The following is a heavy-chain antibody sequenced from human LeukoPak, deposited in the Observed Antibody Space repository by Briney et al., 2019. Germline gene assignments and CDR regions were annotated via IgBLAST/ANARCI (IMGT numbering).Heavy chain of an antibody. D-gene: IGHD2/OR15-2a*01. V-gene: IGHV3-23*01. Sequence: GGSLRLSCAASGFTFSSYAMSWVRQAPGKGLEWVSGISGSDGSTNYADSVKGRFTISTKNTLYLQMNSLRAEDTAVYYCARGKTSQNIVTRKTYNWFDPWGQGTLVTVSS. CDR2: ISGSDGST. CDR3: ARGKTSQNIVTRKTYNWFDP. J-gene: IGHJ5*02. CDR1: GFTFSSYA.